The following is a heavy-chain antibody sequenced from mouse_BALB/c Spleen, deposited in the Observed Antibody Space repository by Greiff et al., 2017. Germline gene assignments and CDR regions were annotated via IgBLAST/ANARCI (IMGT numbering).Heavy chain of an antibody. CDR2: ISYSGST. CDR3: ASFYYGSSYYFDY. D-gene: IGHD1-1*01. J-gene: IGHJ2*01. CDR1: GDSITSGY. Sequence: EVQVVESGPSLVKPSQTLSLTCSVTGDSITSGYWNWIRKFPGNKLEYMGYISYSGSTYYNPSLKSRISITRDTSKNQYYLQLNSVTTEDTATYYCASFYYGSSYYFDYWGQGTTLTVSS. V-gene: IGHV3-8*02.